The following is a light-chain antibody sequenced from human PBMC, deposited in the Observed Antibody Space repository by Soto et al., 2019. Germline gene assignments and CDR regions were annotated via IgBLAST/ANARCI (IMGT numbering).Light chain of an antibody. V-gene: IGKV1-12*01. CDR1: QPISSW. CDR2: SAS. Sequence: IQMTQSPSSVSASVGDRVTITCRASQPISSWLAWYQQKPGQPPNLLIYSASTLRSGVPSRFSGSASGTLFTLTITNLQPEDFATYYCQQASSFPLTFGGGTKVEV. J-gene: IGKJ4*01. CDR3: QQASSFPLT.